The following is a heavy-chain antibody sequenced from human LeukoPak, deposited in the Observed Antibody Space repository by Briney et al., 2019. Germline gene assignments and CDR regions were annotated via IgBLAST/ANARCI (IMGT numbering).Heavy chain of an antibody. V-gene: IGHV3-48*03. Sequence: GGSLRLSCAASGFTFSSYEMNWVRQAPGKGLEWVSYIGSSGSTIYYADSVKGRFAISRDNAKNSLYLQMNSLRAEDTAVYYCAELGITMIGGVWGKGTTVTISS. CDR2: IGSSGSTI. D-gene: IGHD3-10*02. CDR1: GFTFSSYE. J-gene: IGHJ6*04. CDR3: AELGITMIGGV.